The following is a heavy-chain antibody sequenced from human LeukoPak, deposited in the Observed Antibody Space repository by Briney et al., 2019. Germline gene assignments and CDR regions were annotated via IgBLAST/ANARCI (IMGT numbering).Heavy chain of an antibody. CDR1: GGSISSYY. D-gene: IGHD3-22*01. Sequence: SETLSLTCTVSGGSISSYYWSWIRQPPGKGLEWIGNIYYSGSTNYNPSLKSRVTISVDTSKNQFSLKLSSVTAADTAVYYCARDSSGPIDYWGQGTLVTVSS. V-gene: IGHV4-59*01. J-gene: IGHJ4*02. CDR2: IYYSGST. CDR3: ARDSSGPIDY.